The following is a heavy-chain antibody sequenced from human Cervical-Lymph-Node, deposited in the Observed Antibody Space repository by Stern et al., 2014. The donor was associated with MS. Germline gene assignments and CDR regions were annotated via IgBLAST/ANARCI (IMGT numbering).Heavy chain of an antibody. Sequence: VQLVESGPGLVKPSETLSLTCTVSGGSVSSASYYWSWIRQPPGKGLEWIGYIHYSGNTNYNPCLKRRVTISIDTSKNQFSLRVSAVTAADTAFYYCARGSHGYNPFDYWGQGTLVTVSS. CDR3: ARGSHGYNPFDY. V-gene: IGHV4-61*01. CDR1: GGSVSSASYY. J-gene: IGHJ4*02. D-gene: IGHD5-24*01. CDR2: IHYSGNT.